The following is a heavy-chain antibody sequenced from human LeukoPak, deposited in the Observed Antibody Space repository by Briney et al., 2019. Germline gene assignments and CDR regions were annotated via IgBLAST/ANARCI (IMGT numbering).Heavy chain of an antibody. CDR3: AREDWGANFDY. CDR1: GFTFSSYW. Sequence: GGSLRLSCAASGFTFSSYWMSWVRQAPGKGLEWVANIKQDGSEKYYVDSVKGRFTISRDNAKNLLYLQMNSLRAEDTAVYYCAREDWGANFDYWGQGTLVTVSS. D-gene: IGHD1-26*01. V-gene: IGHV3-7*01. CDR2: IKQDGSEK. J-gene: IGHJ4*02.